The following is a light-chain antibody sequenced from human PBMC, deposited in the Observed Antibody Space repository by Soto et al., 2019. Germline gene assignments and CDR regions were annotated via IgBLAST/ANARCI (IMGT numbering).Light chain of an antibody. CDR2: GNS. CDR1: SSNSGAGYD. V-gene: IGLV1-40*01. J-gene: IGLJ1*01. Sequence: QSVRTQPPSVSGAPGQRVTISCTGSSSNSGAGYDVHWYQQLPGTAPKLLIYGNSNRPSGVPDRFSGSKSGTSASLAITGLQAEDEADYYCQPYDSSLSGYVFGTGTKVTVL. CDR3: QPYDSSLSGYV.